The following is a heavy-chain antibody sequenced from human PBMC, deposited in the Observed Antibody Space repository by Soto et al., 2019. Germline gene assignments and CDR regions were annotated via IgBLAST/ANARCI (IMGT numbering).Heavy chain of an antibody. V-gene: IGHV1-3*01. CDR3: ARNYHGLGV. CDR2: INVGNGNT. D-gene: IGHD3-10*01. J-gene: IGHJ6*04. Sequence: QAQLVQSGAEVKKPGASVKVSCKASGYTFTIYEIYWVRQAPGQKLEWMGWINVGNGNTKYSHKVQGRVTITRDTAASTAYRELSGLTFEYTAVYYCARNYHGLGVWGKGTTVTFSS. CDR1: GYTFTIYE.